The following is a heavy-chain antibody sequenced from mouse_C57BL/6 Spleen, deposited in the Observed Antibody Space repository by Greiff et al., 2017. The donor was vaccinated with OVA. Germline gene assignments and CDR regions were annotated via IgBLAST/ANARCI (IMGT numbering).Heavy chain of an antibody. CDR1: GYTFTSYW. Sequence: VQLQQPGAELVRPGTSVKLSCKASGYTFTSYWMHWVKQRPGQGLEWIGVIDPSDSYTNSNQKFKGKATLTVDTSSSTAYMQLSSLTSEDSAVYYCARSGVIDYWGQGTTLTVSS. CDR3: ARSGVIDY. D-gene: IGHD2-2*01. J-gene: IGHJ2*01. V-gene: IGHV1-59*01. CDR2: IDPSDSYT.